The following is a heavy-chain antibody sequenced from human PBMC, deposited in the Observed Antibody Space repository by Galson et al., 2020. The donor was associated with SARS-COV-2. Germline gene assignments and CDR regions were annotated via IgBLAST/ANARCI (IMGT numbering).Heavy chain of an antibody. Sequence: GGSLRLSCAASGFTFDDYAMHWVRQAPGKGLEWVSGISWNSGSIGYEDSVKGRFTISRDNAKNSLYLQMNSLRAEDTALYYCAKFYGFLGEAPADVWGKGTTVTVSS. D-gene: IGHD3-3*01. CDR3: AKFYGFLGEAPADV. J-gene: IGHJ6*04. CDR1: GFTFDDYA. CDR2: ISWNSGSI. V-gene: IGHV3-9*01.